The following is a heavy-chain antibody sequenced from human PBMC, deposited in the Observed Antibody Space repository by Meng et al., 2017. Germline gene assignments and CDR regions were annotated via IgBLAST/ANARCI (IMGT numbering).Heavy chain of an antibody. J-gene: IGHJ4*02. CDR2: ISAYNGNT. CDR3: ARREGRIAVAADY. V-gene: IGHV1-18*01. CDR1: CYTFTSDG. Sequence: QVQVAQSGAEVKKPGASVKVTRKALCYTFTSDGIIWVRQAPGQGREWMGWISAYNGNTNYAQKLQGRVTMTTDTSTSTAYMELRSLRSDDTAVYYCARREGRIAVAADYWGQGTLVTVSS. D-gene: IGHD6-19*01.